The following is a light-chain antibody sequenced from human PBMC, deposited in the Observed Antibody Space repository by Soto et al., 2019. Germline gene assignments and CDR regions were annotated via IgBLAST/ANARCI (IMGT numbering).Light chain of an antibody. V-gene: IGLV2-14*03. CDR2: DVR. CDR1: SSDVGGYSY. J-gene: IGLJ1*01. CDR3: SSYASSTTFV. Sequence: QCVLAQPASVSGAAGQSISISCTGTSSDVGGYSYVSWYQQHPGRAPKLMIYDVRNRPSGISNRFSAAKSGNTASLTISGLQAEDEAEYYCSSYASSTTFVFGTGTKVTVL.